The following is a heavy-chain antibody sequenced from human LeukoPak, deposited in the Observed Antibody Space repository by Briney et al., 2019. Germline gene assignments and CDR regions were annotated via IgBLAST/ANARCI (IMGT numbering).Heavy chain of an antibody. CDR1: GFTFSSYA. CDR3: ARTLYDTLTGLMSPARRAGKSGYIDP. CDR2: ISGSGGST. V-gene: IGHV3-23*01. Sequence: GGSLRFSCAASGFTFSSYAMSWVRQTPGKGLEWVSAISGSGGSTYYADSVKGRFTISRDNSKNTLYLQMYSLRAEDTAVYYCARTLYDTLTGLMSPARRAGKSGYIDPWGQGTLVTVSS. D-gene: IGHD3-9*01. J-gene: IGHJ5*02.